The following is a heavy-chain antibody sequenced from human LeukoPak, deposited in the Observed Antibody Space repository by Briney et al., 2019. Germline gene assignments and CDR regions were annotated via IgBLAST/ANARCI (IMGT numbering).Heavy chain of an antibody. CDR1: GYTFTDYY. J-gene: IGHJ5*02. V-gene: IGHV1-69-2*01. CDR2: VDPEDGET. D-gene: IGHD2-2*01. Sequence: GASVKVSCKVSGYTFTDYYMHWVQQAPGKGLEWMGLVDPEDGETIYAEKFQGRVTITADTSTDTAYMELSSLRSEDTAVYYRATLVVVPAANWFDPWGQGTLVTVSS. CDR3: ATLVVVPAANWFDP.